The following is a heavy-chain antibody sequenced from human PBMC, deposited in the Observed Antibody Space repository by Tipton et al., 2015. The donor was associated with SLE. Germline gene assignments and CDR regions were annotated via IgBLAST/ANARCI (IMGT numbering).Heavy chain of an antibody. CDR2: IHGRGSS. V-gene: IGHV4-59*01. CDR3: ARQMGILFGEYFDY. J-gene: IGHJ4*02. D-gene: IGHD3-10*01. CDR1: GGDITTYY. Sequence: TLSLTCTVSGGDITTYYWNWIRQVPGRGLEWLGYIHGRGSSQYNPSVKSRVTISLDMSKKQFSLRLSSVTAADTAIYYCARQMGILFGEYFDYWGQGILVTVSS.